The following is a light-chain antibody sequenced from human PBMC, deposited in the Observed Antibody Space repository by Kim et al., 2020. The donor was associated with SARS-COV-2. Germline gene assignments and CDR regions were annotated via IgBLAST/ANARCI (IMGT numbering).Light chain of an antibody. Sequence: EPASISCRSSQSLLQSNGYNYLDWYLQKPGQSPQLLIYLGSNRASGVPYRFSGSGSGTDFTLKISRVEAEDVGVYYCMQALQTPYSFGQGTKLEI. CDR3: MQALQTPYS. V-gene: IGKV2-28*01. CDR2: LGS. CDR1: QSLLQSNGYNY. J-gene: IGKJ2*03.